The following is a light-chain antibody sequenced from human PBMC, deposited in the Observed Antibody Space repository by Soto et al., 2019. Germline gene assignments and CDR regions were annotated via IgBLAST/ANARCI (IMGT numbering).Light chain of an antibody. CDR3: SSDAGRNNLV. CDR2: EVS. CDR1: NSDVGIYDF. J-gene: IGLJ2*01. V-gene: IGLV2-14*01. Sequence: QSALTQPASVSGTPGQSITISCTGSNSDVGIYDFVSWYQHHPGRAPKLIVSEVSHRPSGVSNRFSGSKSANTASLTVSGLQAEDEVDYYCSSDAGRNNLVFGGGTKLTVL.